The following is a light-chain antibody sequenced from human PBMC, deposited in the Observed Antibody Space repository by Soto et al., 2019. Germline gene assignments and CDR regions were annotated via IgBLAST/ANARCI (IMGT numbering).Light chain of an antibody. CDR3: SSYTSNSLEV. J-gene: IGLJ2*01. CDR2: DVS. V-gene: IGLV2-14*01. Sequence: QSALTQPASVSGSPGQSITISCTGTSSDVGGYDYVSWYQQHPGKAPKLMIYDVSDRPSGVSNRFSGSKSGNTASLTISGLQAEDDADYSCSSYTSNSLEVFGGGTKLTVL. CDR1: SSDVGGYDY.